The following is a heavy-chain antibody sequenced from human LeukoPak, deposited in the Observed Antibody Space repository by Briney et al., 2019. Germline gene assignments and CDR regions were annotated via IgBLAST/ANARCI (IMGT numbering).Heavy chain of an antibody. CDR1: DESFSGHY. Sequence: PSETLSLTCGVYDESFSGHYWTWIRQPPGKGLEWIGEINHRGSTNYNPSLKSRVTISIDTSKNQFSLKVRSVTAADTAVYYCARGLLAAATNNWFDPWGQGNLVTVSS. CDR3: ARGLLAAATNNWFDP. CDR2: INHRGST. V-gene: IGHV4-34*01. D-gene: IGHD6-13*01. J-gene: IGHJ5*02.